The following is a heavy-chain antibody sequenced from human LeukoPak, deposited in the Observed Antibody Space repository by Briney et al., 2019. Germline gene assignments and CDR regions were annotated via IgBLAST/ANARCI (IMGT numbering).Heavy chain of an antibody. J-gene: IGHJ6*03. CDR3: ARGVGSVNHYYYYMDV. Sequence: GGSLRLSCAASGLTVRSSYMSWVRQAPGKGLEWVSVIYIAGNTYYSVSEKGRFTISRDNSQNTPYLQMNGLRAEDTAVYYCARGVGSVNHYYYYMDVWGKGTTVTVSS. CDR2: IYIAGNT. V-gene: IGHV3-53*01. D-gene: IGHD1-26*01. CDR1: GLTVRSSY.